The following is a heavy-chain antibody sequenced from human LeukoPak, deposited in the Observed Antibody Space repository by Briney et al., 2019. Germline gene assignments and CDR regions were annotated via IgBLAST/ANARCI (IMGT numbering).Heavy chain of an antibody. D-gene: IGHD6-19*01. CDR1: GFSCGSYG. Sequence: PGGSLRLSCAASGFSCGSYGIHWVRQAPGKGLEWVAVISHEGSNQYYADSVKGRFTISRDNSKNMVYLQMNSLKPEDTAVYYCARTREQWQVLDYWGQGTLVTVSS. J-gene: IGHJ4*02. CDR3: ARTREQWQVLDY. V-gene: IGHV3-30*03. CDR2: ISHEGSNQ.